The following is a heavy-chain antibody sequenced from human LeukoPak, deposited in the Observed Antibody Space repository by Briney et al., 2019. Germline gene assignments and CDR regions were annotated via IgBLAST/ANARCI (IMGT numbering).Heavy chain of an antibody. CDR1: GGSISSGGYY. CDR3: ASTPPSVYSGYDLSWFDP. V-gene: IGHV4-31*03. D-gene: IGHD5-12*01. CDR2: IYYSGST. Sequence: PSETLSLTCTVSGGSISSGGYYWSWIRQHPGKGLEWIGYIYYSGSTYYNPSLKSRVTISVDTSKNQFSLKLSSVTAADTAVYYCASTPPSVYSGYDLSWFDPWGQGTLVTVSS. J-gene: IGHJ5*02.